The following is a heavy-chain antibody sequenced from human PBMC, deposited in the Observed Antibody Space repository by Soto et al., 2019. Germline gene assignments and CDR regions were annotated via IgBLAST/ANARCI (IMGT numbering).Heavy chain of an antibody. CDR2: FDASDSST. CDR1: GYSFTSYW. Sequence: PGGSLKISCKGSGYSFTSYWITGVRQMPGKGLEWVGRFDASDSSTNNSPSFRGHVTISSDRFTNTAYLQWSSLKASDTAMYYCARGVKMATPHKYYFDCWGQGTLVTVSS. CDR3: ARGVKMATPHKYYFDC. D-gene: IGHD5-12*01. J-gene: IGHJ4*02. V-gene: IGHV5-10-1*01.